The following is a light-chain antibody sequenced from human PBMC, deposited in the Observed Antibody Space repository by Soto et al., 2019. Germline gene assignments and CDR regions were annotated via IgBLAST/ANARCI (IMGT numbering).Light chain of an antibody. CDR3: QHYNSYSEA. CDR2: KAS. CDR1: QTISSW. Sequence: TQSPSTLAGSVGDRVTITGRASQTISSWLAWYQQKPGKAPKLLIYKASTLKSGVPSRFSGSGSGTEFTLTISSLQPDDFATYYCQHYNSYSEAFGQGTKVDIK. V-gene: IGKV1-5*03. J-gene: IGKJ1*01.